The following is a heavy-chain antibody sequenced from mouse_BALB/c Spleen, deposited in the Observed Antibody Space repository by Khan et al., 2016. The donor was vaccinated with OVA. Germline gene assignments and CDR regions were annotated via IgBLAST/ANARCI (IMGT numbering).Heavy chain of an antibody. D-gene: IGHD1-1*01. CDR1: GFSLTSYG. CDR2: IWGDGST. Sequence: VQLVESGPGLVAPSQSLSITCTVSGFSLTSYGVGWVRQPPGKGLEWLGVIWGDGSTNYHSALISRLNINKDNYKSQVFLKLNSLQTDDTATYFGALYYYGRAWFAYWGQGTLVTVSA. V-gene: IGHV2-3*01. J-gene: IGHJ3*01. CDR3: ALYYYGRAWFAY.